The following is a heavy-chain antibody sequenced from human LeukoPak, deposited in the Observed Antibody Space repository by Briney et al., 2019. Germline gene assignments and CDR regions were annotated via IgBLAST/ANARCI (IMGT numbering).Heavy chain of an antibody. CDR1: GGSISSYY. V-gene: IGHV4-59*12. CDR2: IYYSGRT. CDR3: ARVVVITTFDY. D-gene: IGHD3-22*01. Sequence: SETLSLTCTVSGGSISSYYWSWIRQPPGKGLEWIGYIYYSGRTNYNPSLKSRVTISVDTSKNQFSLKLSSVTAADTAVYYCARVVVITTFDYWGQGTLVTVSS. J-gene: IGHJ4*02.